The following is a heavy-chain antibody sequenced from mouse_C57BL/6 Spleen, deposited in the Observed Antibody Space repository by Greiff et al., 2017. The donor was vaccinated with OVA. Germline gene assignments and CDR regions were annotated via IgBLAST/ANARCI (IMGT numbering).Heavy chain of an antibody. D-gene: IGHD1-1*01. CDR2: IDPSDSDT. CDR3: SRGSSYWYFDV. CDR1: GYTFTSYW. Sequence: QVQLKQPGAELVRPGSSVKLSCKASGYTFTSYWMHWVKQRPIQGLEWIGNIDPSDSDTHYNQKFKDKATLTVDKSSSTAYMQLRSLTSEDSAVYYCSRGSSYWYFDVWGTGTTVTVSS. J-gene: IGHJ1*03. V-gene: IGHV1-52*01.